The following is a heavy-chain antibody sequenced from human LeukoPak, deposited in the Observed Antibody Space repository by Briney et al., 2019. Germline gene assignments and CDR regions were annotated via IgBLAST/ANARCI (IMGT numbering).Heavy chain of an antibody. D-gene: IGHD1-1*01. CDR1: GGSISSHY. J-gene: IGHJ4*02. CDR2: IYHSGST. Sequence: PSETLSLTCTVSGGSISSHYWSWIRQPPGKGLEWIGYIYHSGSTNYNPSLKSRVTISVDTSKNQFSLKLSSVTAADTAVYYCARFSKANYYFDYWGQGTLVTVSS. V-gene: IGHV4-59*11. CDR3: ARFSKANYYFDY.